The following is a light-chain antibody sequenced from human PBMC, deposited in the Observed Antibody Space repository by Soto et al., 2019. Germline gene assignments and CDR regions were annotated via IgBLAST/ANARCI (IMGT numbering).Light chain of an antibody. Sequence: ALTQPASVSGSPGQSITISCTGTSSDVGGYDYVSWYQLHPGKAPKLMVFEVSNRPSGVSYRFSGSKSGNTASLTISGLQAEDEADYFCSSYSISTAYLFGTGTKV. CDR3: SSYSISTAYL. J-gene: IGLJ1*01. CDR1: SSDVGGYDY. V-gene: IGLV2-14*01. CDR2: EVS.